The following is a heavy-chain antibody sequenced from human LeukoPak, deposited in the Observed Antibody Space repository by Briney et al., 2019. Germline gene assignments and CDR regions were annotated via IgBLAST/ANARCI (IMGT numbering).Heavy chain of an antibody. CDR2: ISAYNGNT. V-gene: IGHV1-18*01. Sequence: ASVKVSCKASGYTFNNFGISWVRQAPGQGLEWMGWISAYNGNTNYAQKFQGRVTMTTDTSTSTAYMEVRSLRPDDTAVYYCAKQESGYYTGSSNWGQGTLVTVSS. CDR1: GYTFNNFG. J-gene: IGHJ4*02. CDR3: AKQESGYYTGSSN. D-gene: IGHD3-3*01.